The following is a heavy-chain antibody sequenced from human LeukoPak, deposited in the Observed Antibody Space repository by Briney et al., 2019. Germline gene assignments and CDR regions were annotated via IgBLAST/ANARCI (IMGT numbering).Heavy chain of an antibody. J-gene: IGHJ4*02. D-gene: IGHD5-12*01. Sequence: SVKVSCKASGGTFSSYAISWVRQAPGQGLEWMGGIIPIFGTANYAQKFQGRVTITADKSTSTAYMELSSLRSEDTAVYYCARSGYGLKRDYFDYWGQGTLVTVSS. CDR3: ARSGYGLKRDYFDY. CDR1: GGTFSSYA. V-gene: IGHV1-69*06. CDR2: IIPIFGTA.